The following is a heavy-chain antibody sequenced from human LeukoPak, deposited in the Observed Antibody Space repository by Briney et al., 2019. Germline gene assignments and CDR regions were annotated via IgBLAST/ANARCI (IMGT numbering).Heavy chain of an antibody. Sequence: GGSLRLSCAASGFTFSSYSMNWVRQAPGKGRECVSYISSSSTIYYAESVKGRFTIYRDNAKNSLYLQMNSLRAEDTDVYYCASLDIVEIPAAIRNWFDPWGQGTVVTVSS. CDR1: GFTFSSYS. V-gene: IGHV3-48*01. CDR2: ISSSSTI. CDR3: ASLDIVEIPAAIRNWFDP. J-gene: IGHJ5*02. D-gene: IGHD2-2*01.